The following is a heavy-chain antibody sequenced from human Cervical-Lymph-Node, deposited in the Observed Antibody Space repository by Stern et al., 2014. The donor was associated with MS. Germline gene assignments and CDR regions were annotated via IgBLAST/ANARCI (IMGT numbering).Heavy chain of an antibody. CDR1: GGSISSSGYY. V-gene: IGHV4-61*02. Sequence: VQLVESGPGLVKPSQTLSLTCTVSGGSISSSGYYWSWIRQPADKGLEWIGRIHDSGGTYYNPSLKSRVTTSMDTAKNQFSLKLPSVTAADTAVYYRATTRWDLFTWNWFDPWGQGTLVTVSS. D-gene: IGHD1-26*01. CDR2: IHDSGGT. J-gene: IGHJ5*02. CDR3: ATTRWDLFTWNWFDP.